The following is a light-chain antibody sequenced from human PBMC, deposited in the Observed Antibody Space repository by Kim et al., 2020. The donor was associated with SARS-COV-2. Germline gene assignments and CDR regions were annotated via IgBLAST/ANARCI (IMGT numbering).Light chain of an antibody. CDR1: QDIRND. J-gene: IGKJ5*01. V-gene: IGKV1-17*01. CDR2: GAS. Sequence: ASVGDKVTITGRASQDIRNDLGWYQQNPGRAPKRLIYGASSLQSAVPSRFSGSGSGTEFTLTLSSVQPEDFATYFCLQHSTYPITFGQGTRLEIK. CDR3: LQHSTYPIT.